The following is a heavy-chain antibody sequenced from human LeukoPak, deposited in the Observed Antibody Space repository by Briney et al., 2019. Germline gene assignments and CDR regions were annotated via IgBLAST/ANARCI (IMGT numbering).Heavy chain of an antibody. Sequence: GGSPRLSCAASGFTFSGSAMHWVRQASGKGLEWVGRIRSKANSYATAYAASVKGRFTISRDDSKNTAYLQMNSLKTEDTAVYYCTRWIAARPFDYWGQGTLVTVSS. CDR2: IRSKANSYAT. D-gene: IGHD6-6*01. J-gene: IGHJ4*02. V-gene: IGHV3-73*01. CDR1: GFTFSGSA. CDR3: TRWIAARPFDY.